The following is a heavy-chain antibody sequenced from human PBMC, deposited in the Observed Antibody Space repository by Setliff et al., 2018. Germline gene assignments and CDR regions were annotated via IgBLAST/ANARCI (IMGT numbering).Heavy chain of an antibody. D-gene: IGHD2-2*01. CDR3: ERLVRYCTTTSCQRTSGDDL. J-gene: IGHJ5*02. Sequence: ASVKVSCKASGYTFSDYGISWVRLAPGHGLEWMGWISPYTGRTFYAPQFQDRVIMTTDTSTNTAYLDLRSLRSDDTAVYYCERLVRYCTTTSCQRTSGDDLWGQGTLVTVS. V-gene: IGHV1-18*01. CDR1: GYTFSDYG. CDR2: ISPYTGRT.